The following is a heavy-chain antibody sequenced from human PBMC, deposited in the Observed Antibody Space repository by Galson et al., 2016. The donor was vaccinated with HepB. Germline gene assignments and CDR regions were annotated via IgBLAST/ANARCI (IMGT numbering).Heavy chain of an antibody. V-gene: IGHV4-59*01. CDR1: GGSIRSYY. D-gene: IGHD5-12*01. CDR3: AGDGGYDWFDY. Sequence: TLSLTCTVSGGSIRSYYWSWIRQPPGKGLEWIGYIYYSGSADYNPSLQSRVSISVDTSKSQFSLKLTSVTAADTAVYYCAGDGGYDWFDYWGQGTLVTVSS. CDR2: IYYSGSA. J-gene: IGHJ4*02.